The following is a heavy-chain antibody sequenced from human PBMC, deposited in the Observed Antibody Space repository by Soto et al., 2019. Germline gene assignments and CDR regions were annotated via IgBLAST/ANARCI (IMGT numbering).Heavy chain of an antibody. V-gene: IGHV4-39*01. Sequence: KLPGKGLEWIGSINYSGSTYYNPSLKSRVTISVDTSKNQFSLKLSSVTAADTAVYYCARFPYCYGGRGAIHPFDYWRSGNPVT. J-gene: IGHJ4*02. CDR3: ARFPYCYGGRGAIHPFDY. D-gene: IGHD4-17*01. CDR2: INYSGST.